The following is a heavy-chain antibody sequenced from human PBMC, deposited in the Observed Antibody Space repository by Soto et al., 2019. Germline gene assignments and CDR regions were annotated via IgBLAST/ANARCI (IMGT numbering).Heavy chain of an antibody. CDR3: ARGSGWLDY. J-gene: IGHJ4*02. CDR1: GTPSSHYY. D-gene: IGHD6-19*01. CDR2: VFYNGDA. V-gene: IGHV4-59*01. Sequence: SETLSLTCTLSGTPSSHYYWTWIRQPPGGGLEWIGYVFYNGDAGYNPSLEARVTLSVDTSNNLVSLNLKSVTAADTATYYCARGSGWLDYWGPGSLVTVSS.